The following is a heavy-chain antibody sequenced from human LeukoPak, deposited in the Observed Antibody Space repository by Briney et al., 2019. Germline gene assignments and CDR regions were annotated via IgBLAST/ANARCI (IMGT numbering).Heavy chain of an antibody. D-gene: IGHD6-19*01. J-gene: IGHJ5*02. V-gene: IGHV4-39*01. Sequence: SETLSLTCTVSGGSISSSGYYWGWIRQPPGKGLEWIGSIYYSGSTYNNPSLKSRVTISVDTSKNQFSLKLSSVTAADTAVYYCARHPSESPLWFDPWGQGTVVTVSS. CDR2: IYYSGST. CDR3: ARHPSESPLWFDP. CDR1: GGSISSSGYY.